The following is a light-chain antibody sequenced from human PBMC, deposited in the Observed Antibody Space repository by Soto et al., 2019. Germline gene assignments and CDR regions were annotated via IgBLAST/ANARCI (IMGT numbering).Light chain of an antibody. CDR2: GAS. CDR3: QQRSNWLFT. CDR1: QSVSSSY. Sequence: EIVLTQSPGTLSLSPGERATLSCRASQSVSSSYLAWYQQKPGQAPRLLIYGASNRAAGVPARFSGSGSGTDFTLTISSLEPEDFAVYICQQRSNWLFTFGPGTKVDIK. J-gene: IGKJ3*01. V-gene: IGKV3D-20*02.